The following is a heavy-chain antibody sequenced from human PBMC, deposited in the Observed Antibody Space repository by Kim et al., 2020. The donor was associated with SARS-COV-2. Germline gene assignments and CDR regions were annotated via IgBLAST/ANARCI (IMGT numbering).Heavy chain of an antibody. V-gene: IGHV4-34*01. CDR1: GGSFSGYY. Sequence: SETLSLTCAVYGGSFSGYYWSWIRQPPGKGLEWIGEINHSGSTNYNPSLKSRVTISVDTSKNQFSLKLSSVTAADTAVYYCARRRMVRGVSVGWFDPWGQGTLVTVSS. D-gene: IGHD3-10*01. J-gene: IGHJ5*02. CDR3: ARRRMVRGVSVGWFDP. CDR2: INHSGST.